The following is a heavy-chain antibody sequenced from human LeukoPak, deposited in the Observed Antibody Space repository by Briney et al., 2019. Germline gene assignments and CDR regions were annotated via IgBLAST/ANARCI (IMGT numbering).Heavy chain of an antibody. J-gene: IGHJ4*02. V-gene: IGHV4-59*12. CDR1: GGSISSYY. D-gene: IGHD6-13*01. CDR3: ARDTGIAAAGKGHDY. CDR2: IYYSGST. Sequence: SETLSLTCTVSGGSISSYYWSWIRQPPGKGLEWIGYIYYSGSTNYNPSLKSRVTISVDTSKNQFSLKLSSVTAADTAVYYCARDTGIAAAGKGHDYWGQGTLVTVSS.